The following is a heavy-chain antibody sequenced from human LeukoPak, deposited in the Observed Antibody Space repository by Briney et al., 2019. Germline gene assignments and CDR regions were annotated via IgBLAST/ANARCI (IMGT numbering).Heavy chain of an antibody. J-gene: IGHJ3*02. CDR2: ISGSGGST. Sequence: GGSLRLSCAASGFTLSSYSMNWVRQAPGKGLEWVSAISGSGGSTYYADSVKGRFTISRDNSKNTLYLQMNSLRAEDTAVYYCAKDRPWSYYGSGSYSPDAFDIWGQGTMVTVSS. D-gene: IGHD3-10*01. CDR1: GFTLSSYS. CDR3: AKDRPWSYYGSGSYSPDAFDI. V-gene: IGHV3-23*01.